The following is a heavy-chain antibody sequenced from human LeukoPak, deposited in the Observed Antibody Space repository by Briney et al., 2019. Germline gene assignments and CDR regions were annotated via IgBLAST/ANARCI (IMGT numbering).Heavy chain of an antibody. Sequence: PGGSLRLSFAASGFSVINTYMSWVRQAPGKGLEWVSIIYSGGNTYYADSVKGRFTISRDNSKNTLYLQMNRLRPEDTAVYYCARGTVTAPDYWGQGTLVTVSS. J-gene: IGHJ4*02. CDR3: ARGTVTAPDY. CDR2: IYSGGNT. V-gene: IGHV3-53*01. D-gene: IGHD2-21*02. CDR1: GFSVINTY.